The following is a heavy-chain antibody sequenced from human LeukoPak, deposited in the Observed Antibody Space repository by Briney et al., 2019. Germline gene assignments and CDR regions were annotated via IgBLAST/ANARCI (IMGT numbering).Heavy chain of an antibody. D-gene: IGHD6-13*01. CDR3: ARGPSSNWSGLDF. CDR2: ISPTGSTT. J-gene: IGHJ4*02. V-gene: IGHV3-74*01. CDR1: GFSFSGHW. Sequence: GGSLRLSCAASGFSFSGHWMHWARQLPGKGLVWVSRISPTGSTTSYADSVKGRFTVSRDNAKNTLYLQVNNLRAEDTAVYYCARGPSSNWSGLDFWGQGALLTVSS.